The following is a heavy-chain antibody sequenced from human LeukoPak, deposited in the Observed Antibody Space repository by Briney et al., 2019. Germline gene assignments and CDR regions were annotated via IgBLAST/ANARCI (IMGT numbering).Heavy chain of an antibody. CDR2: INPNSGGT. Sequence: GASVKVSCKASGYTFTGYYMHWVRQAPGQGLEWMGWINPNSGGTNYAQKFQGRVTITRDTSASTAYMELSSLRSEDTAVYYCARIQYCSSTSCYDYWGQGTLVTVSS. D-gene: IGHD2-2*01. CDR1: GYTFTGYY. J-gene: IGHJ4*02. V-gene: IGHV1-2*02. CDR3: ARIQYCSSTSCYDY.